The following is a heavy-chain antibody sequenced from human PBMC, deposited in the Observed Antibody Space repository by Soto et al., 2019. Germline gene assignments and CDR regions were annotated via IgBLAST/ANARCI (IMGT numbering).Heavy chain of an antibody. J-gene: IGHJ5*02. V-gene: IGHV1-69*04. D-gene: IGHD1-26*01. CDR1: GGTFSSYT. Sequence: SVKVSCKASGGTFSSYTISWVRQAPGQGLEWMGRIIPILGIANYAQKFQGRVTITADKSTSTAYMELSSLRSEDTAVYYCARDAGSGGYNWFDPWGQGTLVTVSS. CDR2: IIPILGIA. CDR3: ARDAGSGGYNWFDP.